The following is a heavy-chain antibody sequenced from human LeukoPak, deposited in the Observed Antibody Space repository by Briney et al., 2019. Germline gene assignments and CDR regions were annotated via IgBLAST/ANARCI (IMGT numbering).Heavy chain of an antibody. CDR2: IKKDGSEK. CDR3: ARDDASSGWFLDF. V-gene: IGHV3-7*01. Sequence: GGSLRLSCAASGFSFSNFWMGWVRQAPGKGLEWVANIKKDGSEKYYVDSVKGRFTISRDNTKNSLYLQMNSLRAEDTAVYYCARDDASSGWFLDFWGQGTLVTVSS. J-gene: IGHJ4*02. D-gene: IGHD6-19*01. CDR1: GFSFSNFW.